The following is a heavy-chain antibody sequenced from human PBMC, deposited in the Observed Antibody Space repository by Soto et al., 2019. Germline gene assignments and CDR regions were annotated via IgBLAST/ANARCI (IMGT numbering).Heavy chain of an antibody. CDR2: ISAYNGNT. D-gene: IGHD6-19*01. V-gene: IGHV1-18*01. J-gene: IGHJ5*02. Sequence: ASVKVSCKSSRYTFTSYAISWVRQAPGQGLEWMGWISAYNGNTNYAQKLQGRVTMTTDTSTSTAYMELRSLRSDDTAVYYCARTRGSGWYNRHWFDPWGQGTLVTVSS. CDR1: RYTFTSYA. CDR3: ARTRGSGWYNRHWFDP.